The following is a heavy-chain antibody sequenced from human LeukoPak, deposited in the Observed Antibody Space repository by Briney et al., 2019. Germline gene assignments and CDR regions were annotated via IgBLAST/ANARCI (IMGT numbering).Heavy chain of an antibody. CDR1: GFTFSRYA. CDR3: ARSFSSPDGAY. CDR2: ITDSGSI. V-gene: IGHV3-23*01. D-gene: IGHD6-19*01. Sequence: PGGSLRLSCEASGFTFSRYAMSWVRQAPGKGLEWVSSITDSGSIYYEDSVKGRFTISRDNSKNTLFLQMNTLRADDTAVYFCARSFSSPDGAYRGQGTLVTVSS. J-gene: IGHJ4*02.